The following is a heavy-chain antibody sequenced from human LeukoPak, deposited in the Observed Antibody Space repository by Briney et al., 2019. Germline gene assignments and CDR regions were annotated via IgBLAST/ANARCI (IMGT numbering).Heavy chain of an antibody. CDR2: IYPGDSDT. J-gene: IGHJ4*02. D-gene: IGHD6-13*01. V-gene: IGHV5-51*01. CDR3: ATAIAAAGKNYFDY. Sequence: GESLQISCKGSGYRFTSYWIGWVRQMPGKGLEWMGIIYPGDSDTRYSPSFQGQVTISADKSISTAYLQWSSLKASDTAMYYCATAIAAAGKNYFDYWGQGTLVTVSS. CDR1: GYRFTSYW.